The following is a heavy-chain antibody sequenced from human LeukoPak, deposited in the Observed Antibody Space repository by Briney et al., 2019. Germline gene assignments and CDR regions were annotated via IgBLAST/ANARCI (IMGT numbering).Heavy chain of an antibody. CDR2: SNPNSGGT. D-gene: IGHD3-10*01. Sequence: ASVKVSCKATGYTFTGYYMHGVRQAPGQGREGMGWSNPNSGGTNYAQKFQGRVTMTRDKSINTAYIELSRLRSDDTCVYYCARAGVGSGSPFFDYWGQRTLVTVSS. CDR1: GYTFTGYY. V-gene: IGHV1-2*02. J-gene: IGHJ4*02. CDR3: ARAGVGSGSPFFDY.